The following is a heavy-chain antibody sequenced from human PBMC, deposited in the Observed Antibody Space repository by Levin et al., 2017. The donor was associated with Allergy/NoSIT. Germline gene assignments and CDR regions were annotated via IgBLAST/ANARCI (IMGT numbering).Heavy chain of an antibody. J-gene: IGHJ6*03. D-gene: IGHD2-2*01. Sequence: PGESLKISCAASGFSFSSYWMHWVRQAPGKGLVWVSRINSDGSSTGYADSVRGRFTISRDNAKNTLYLQMNSLRAEDTAVYYCVRSYCSSTSCLRALSYYYSMDVWGKGTTVTVSS. V-gene: IGHV3-74*01. CDR1: GFSFSSYW. CDR2: INSDGSST. CDR3: VRSYCSSTSCLRALSYYYSMDV.